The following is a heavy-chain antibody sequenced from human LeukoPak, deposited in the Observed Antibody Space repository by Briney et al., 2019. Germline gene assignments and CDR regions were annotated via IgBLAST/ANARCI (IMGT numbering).Heavy chain of an antibody. V-gene: IGHV3-21*01. J-gene: IGHJ4*02. D-gene: IGHD3-10*01. CDR2: ISSSSSYI. CDR1: GFTFSSYS. CDR3: ARRPGRMTSGRLDY. Sequence: GGSLRLSCAASGFTFSSYSMNWVRQAPGKGLEWVSSISSSSSYIYYADSVKGRLTISRDNAKNSLYLQMNSLRAEDTAVYYCARRPGRMTSGRLDYWGQGTLVTVSS.